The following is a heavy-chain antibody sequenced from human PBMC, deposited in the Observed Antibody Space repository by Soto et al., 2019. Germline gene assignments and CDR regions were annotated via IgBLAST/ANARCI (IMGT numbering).Heavy chain of an antibody. J-gene: IGHJ6*02. CDR1: GYTFTKYW. CDR2: IYPGDSDT. Sequence: GESLKISCXGSGYTFTKYWIGWVRQMPGKGLEWMGIIYPGDSDTKYNPSFQGQVTISADKSITTTYLQWSSLKASDTAIYYCAASIFYYGMDVWGQGTTVTVSS. V-gene: IGHV5-51*01. CDR3: AASIFYYGMDV.